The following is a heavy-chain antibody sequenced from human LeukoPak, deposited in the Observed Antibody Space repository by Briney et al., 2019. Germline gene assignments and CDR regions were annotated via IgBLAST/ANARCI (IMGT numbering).Heavy chain of an antibody. J-gene: IGHJ4*02. D-gene: IGHD1-26*01. V-gene: IGHV3-21*01. CDR1: GFTFSGYS. Sequence: GGSLRLSCAASGFTFSGYSMNWVRQAPGKGLEWVSSLSSSSSYMYYADSVKGRFTISRDNAKNSLYLQMNSLRAEDTAVYYCARDSRLVGTDFDYWGQGTLVTVSS. CDR3: ARDSRLVGTDFDY. CDR2: LSSSSSYM.